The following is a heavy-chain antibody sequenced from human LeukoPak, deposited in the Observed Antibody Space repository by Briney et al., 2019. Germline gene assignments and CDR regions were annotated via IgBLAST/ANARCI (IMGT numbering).Heavy chain of an antibody. V-gene: IGHV4-59*01. Sequence: PSETLSLTCTVSGGSISSYYWSWIRQPPGKGLEWIGYFYYSGSTNYNPSLKSRVTILVDTSKNQFSLKLSSVTAADTAVYYCARGRTAYYYMDDWGKGTTVTISS. CDR2: FYYSGST. CDR1: GGSISSYY. D-gene: IGHD5-18*01. CDR3: ARGRTAYYYMDD. J-gene: IGHJ6*03.